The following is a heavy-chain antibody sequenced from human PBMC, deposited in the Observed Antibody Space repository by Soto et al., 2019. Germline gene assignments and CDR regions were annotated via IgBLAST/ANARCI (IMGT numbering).Heavy chain of an antibody. V-gene: IGHV3-15*01. CDR3: TTATGYYDSSGYPFDY. J-gene: IGHJ4*02. CDR2: IKSKTDGGTT. CDR1: GFTFSNAW. D-gene: IGHD3-22*01. Sequence: GGSLRLSCAASGFTFSNAWMSWARQAPGKGLEWVGRIKSKTDGGTTDYAAPGKGRFTISRDDSKNTLYLQMNSLKTEDIAVYYCTTATGYYDSSGYPFDYWGQGTLVTVSS.